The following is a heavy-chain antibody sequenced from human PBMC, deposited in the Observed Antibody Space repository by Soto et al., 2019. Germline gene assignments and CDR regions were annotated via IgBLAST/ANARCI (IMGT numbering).Heavy chain of an antibody. V-gene: IGHV5-51*01. Sequence: GESLKISCNGSRYSFTRYWIGWGRQMPGNGLEWMGIIYPGDSDTRYSPSFQGQVTISADKSISTAYLQWSSLKASDTAMYYCAILGEWHYVWLDVYRWGQGTKIIVAS. CDR2: IYPGDSDT. CDR1: RYSFTRYW. J-gene: IGHJ6*02. CDR3: AILGEWHYVWLDVYR. D-gene: IGHD3-9*01.